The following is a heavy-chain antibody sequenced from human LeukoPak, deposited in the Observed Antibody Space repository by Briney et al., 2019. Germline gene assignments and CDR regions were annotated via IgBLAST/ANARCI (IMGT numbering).Heavy chain of an antibody. J-gene: IGHJ5*02. V-gene: IGHV4-59*01. CDR3: ARGSGWYLP. D-gene: IGHD6-19*01. CDR1: GASISSYS. CDR2: ISYSGST. Sequence: PSETLSLTCTVSGASISSYSWSWIRQSPGKGLEWIGYISYSGSTNYNPSLRSRVTISVDTSKKQFSLNLTSVTAADTAVYYCARGSGWYLPWGQGTLVTVSS.